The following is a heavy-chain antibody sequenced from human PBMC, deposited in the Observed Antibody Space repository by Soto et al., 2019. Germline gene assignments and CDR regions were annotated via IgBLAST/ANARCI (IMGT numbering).Heavy chain of an antibody. CDR2: ISPSGGST. CDR1: GYTFTDYY. J-gene: IGHJ5*02. CDR3: ARDGSSDWLTWFDP. Sequence: QVQLVQSGAEVKKPGASVKVSCKASGYTFTDYYMHWVRQAPGQGLEWMGIISPSGGSTYAQKFQGRVTVTRDTSTRTVYMELSRLRSKETAVYYCARDGSSDWLTWFDPWGQGTLVTVSS. D-gene: IGHD6-19*01. V-gene: IGHV1-46*01.